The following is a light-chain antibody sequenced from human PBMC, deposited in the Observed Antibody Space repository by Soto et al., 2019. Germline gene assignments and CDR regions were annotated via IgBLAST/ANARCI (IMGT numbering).Light chain of an antibody. V-gene: IGKV1-9*01. CDR1: QGVTSY. CDR3: LQLNTYPFA. CDR2: AAS. J-gene: IGKJ3*01. Sequence: IQLTQSPSSLYASVGDRVTITCRASQGVTSYLAWYQQKPGKAPKLLIYAASTLQSGVPSRFSGSGSVTDFTLTISSLQPEDFATYYCLQLNTYPFAFGPGTKVEIK.